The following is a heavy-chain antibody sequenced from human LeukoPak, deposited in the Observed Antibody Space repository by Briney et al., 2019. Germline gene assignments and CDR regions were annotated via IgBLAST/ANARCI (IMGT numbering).Heavy chain of an antibody. Sequence: ASVKVSCKASGYTFTINHIHWVRQAPGQGLAWMGVINPSGDSTTYAQNFQGRVTMTRDTSTSTVYMELRSLRSEDTAIYYCAKLATSDTGETYWGQGTLVTVSS. V-gene: IGHV1-46*01. CDR1: GYTFTINH. D-gene: IGHD3-16*01. CDR2: INPSGDST. J-gene: IGHJ4*02. CDR3: AKLATSDTGETY.